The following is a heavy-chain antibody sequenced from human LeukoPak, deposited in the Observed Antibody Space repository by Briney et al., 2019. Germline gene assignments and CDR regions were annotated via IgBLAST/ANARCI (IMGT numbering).Heavy chain of an antibody. V-gene: IGHV3-73*01. Sequence: GGSLRLSCAASGFTFSGSAMHWVRQASGKGLEWVGRIRSKANSYATAYAASVKGRFTISRDDSKNTAYLQMNSLKTEDTAVYYCTRPHRRGDYWGQGTLVTVSS. D-gene: IGHD1-14*01. CDR3: TRPHRRGDY. J-gene: IGHJ4*02. CDR2: IRSKANSYAT. CDR1: GFTFSGSA.